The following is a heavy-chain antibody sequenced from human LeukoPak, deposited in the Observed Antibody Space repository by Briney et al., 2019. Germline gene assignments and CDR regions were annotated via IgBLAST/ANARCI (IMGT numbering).Heavy chain of an antibody. CDR3: AKATMVRGVITAFDI. V-gene: IGHV3-9*03. CDR2: ISWNSGSI. J-gene: IGHJ3*02. CDR1: GFTFDDYA. D-gene: IGHD3-10*01. Sequence: GGSLRLSCAASGFTFDDYAMHWVRQAPGKGLEWVSGISWNSGSIGYADPVKGRFTISRDNAKNSLYLQMNSLRAEDMALYYCAKATMVRGVITAFDIWGQGTMVTVSS.